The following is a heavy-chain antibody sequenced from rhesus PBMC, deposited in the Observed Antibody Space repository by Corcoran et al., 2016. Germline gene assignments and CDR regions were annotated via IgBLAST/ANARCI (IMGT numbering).Heavy chain of an antibody. V-gene: IGHV4-80*01. Sequence: QVQLQESGPGLVKPSETLSLTCAVSGGSFSSYWWSWIRQPPGKGLEWIGEINGNSGSTNYNPSLKSRVTISKDASKNQFSLKLSSVTAADTAVYYCARSPLLFDYWGQGVLVTVSS. CDR2: INGNSGST. J-gene: IGHJ4*01. CDR3: ARSPLLFDY. CDR1: GGSFSSYW. D-gene: IGHD2-15*01.